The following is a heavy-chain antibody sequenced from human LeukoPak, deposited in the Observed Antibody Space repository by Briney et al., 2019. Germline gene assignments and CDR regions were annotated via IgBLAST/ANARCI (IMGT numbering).Heavy chain of an antibody. CDR3: ARARGGSGYYSYFDY. V-gene: IGHV1-2*02. CDR1: GYTFTGYY. Sequence: GASVKVSCKASGYTFTGYYMHWVRQAPGQGLEWMGWINPNSGGTNYAQKFQGRVTMTRDTSISTAYMELSRLRSDDTAVYYCARARGGSGYYSYFDYWGQGTLVTVSS. J-gene: IGHJ4*02. CDR2: INPNSGGT. D-gene: IGHD3-22*01.